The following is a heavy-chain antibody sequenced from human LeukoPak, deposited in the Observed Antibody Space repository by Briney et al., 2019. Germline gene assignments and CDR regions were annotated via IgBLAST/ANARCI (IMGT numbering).Heavy chain of an antibody. Sequence: GASVKVSCKASGYTFTSYDINWVRQATGQGLEWMGWMNPNSGNTGYAQKFQGRVTMTRDTSTSTVYMELSSLRSEDTAVYYCARDIEQLVLNYYYGMDVWGQGTTVTVSS. D-gene: IGHD6-6*01. CDR1: GYTFTSYD. V-gene: IGHV1-8*01. J-gene: IGHJ6*02. CDR2: MNPNSGNT. CDR3: ARDIEQLVLNYYYGMDV.